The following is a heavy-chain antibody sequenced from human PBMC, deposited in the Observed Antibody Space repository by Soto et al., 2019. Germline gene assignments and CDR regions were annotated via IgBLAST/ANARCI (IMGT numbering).Heavy chain of an antibody. CDR1: GFTFSSHS. J-gene: IGHJ6*03. CDR3: ARGVGFWSGSYYYMDV. V-gene: IGHV3-48*01. Sequence: GSLRLSCAASGFTFSSHSMNWVRQAPGKGLEWVSYISTSSNTIYYADSVKGRFTISRDNGKNSLYLQMNSLRAEDTAVYYCARGVGFWSGSYYYMDVWGKGTTVTVSS. D-gene: IGHD3-3*01. CDR2: ISTSSNTI.